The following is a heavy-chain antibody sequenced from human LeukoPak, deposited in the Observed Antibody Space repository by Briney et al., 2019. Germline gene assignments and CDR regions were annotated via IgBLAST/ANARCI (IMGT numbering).Heavy chain of an antibody. D-gene: IGHD2-2*01. J-gene: IGHJ6*02. CDR1: GGSISSYY. CDR3: ARDYLLGYCSSTSCYRGYYYGMDV. V-gene: IGHV4-59*01. Sequence: SETLSLTCTVSGGSISSYYWSWIRQPPGQGLEGIGYIYYSGSTNYNPSLKSRVTISVDPSKNQFSLKLSSVTAADTAVYYCARDYLLGYCSSTSCYRGYYYGMDVWGQGTTVTVSS. CDR2: IYYSGST.